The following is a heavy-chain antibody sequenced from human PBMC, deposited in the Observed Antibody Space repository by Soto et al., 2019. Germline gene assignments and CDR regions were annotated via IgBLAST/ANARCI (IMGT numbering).Heavy chain of an antibody. V-gene: IGHV3-73*01. CDR3: SRPYPGVGGYSSYDLDWYFDL. CDR1: GFTFSGSA. J-gene: IGHJ2*01. Sequence: EVQLVESGGGLVQPGGSLKLSCAASGFTFSGSAMHWVRLASGKGLEWVGRIRSKANTYATAYAASVKGRFTISRDDSKNTAYLQMDSLKTEDTAVYYCSRPYPGVGGYSSYDLDWYFDLWGRGTLVTVSS. D-gene: IGHD5-12*01. CDR2: IRSKANTYAT.